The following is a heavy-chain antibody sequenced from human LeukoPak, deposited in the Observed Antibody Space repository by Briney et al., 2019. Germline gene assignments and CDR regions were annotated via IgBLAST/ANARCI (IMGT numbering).Heavy chain of an antibody. J-gene: IGHJ4*02. CDR2: IYTSGST. V-gene: IGHV4-61*02. CDR1: GGSISSSTYY. Sequence: SETLSLTCTVSGGSISSSTYYWTWIRQPAGKGLEWIGRIYTSGSTNYNPSLKNRVTMSLDTFKNQFSLKLSSVTAADTAVYYCARSAAYPFPLDYWGQGTLVTVSS. CDR3: ARSAAYPFPLDY. D-gene: IGHD6-25*01.